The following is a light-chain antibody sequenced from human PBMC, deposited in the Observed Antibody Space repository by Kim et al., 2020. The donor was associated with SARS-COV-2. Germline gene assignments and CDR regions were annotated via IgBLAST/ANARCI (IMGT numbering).Light chain of an antibody. CDR2: QDT. J-gene: IGLJ2*01. CDR1: KLGNKY. V-gene: IGLV3-1*01. CDR3: QAWDASTVV. Sequence: SYELTQPPSVSVSPGQTASIACSGDKLGNKYVCWYQQKPGQSPVLVIYQDTKRPSGIPARFSGSNSGNTATLTISETQAMDEADYYCQAWDASTVVFGGGTQLTVL.